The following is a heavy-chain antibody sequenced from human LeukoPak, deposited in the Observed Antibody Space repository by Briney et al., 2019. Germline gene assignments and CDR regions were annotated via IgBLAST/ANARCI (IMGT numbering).Heavy chain of an antibody. J-gene: IGHJ4*02. D-gene: IGHD3-9*01. CDR1: GYTFTSYY. CDR2: MNPNSGNT. V-gene: IGHV1-8*02. CDR3: ARSGGDILTGYTYYFDY. Sequence: GASVKVSCKASGYTFTSYYMHWVRQAPGQGLEWMGWMNPNSGNTGYAQKFQGRVTMTRNTSISTAYMELSSLRSEDTAVYYCARSGGDILTGYTYYFDYWGQGTLVTVSS.